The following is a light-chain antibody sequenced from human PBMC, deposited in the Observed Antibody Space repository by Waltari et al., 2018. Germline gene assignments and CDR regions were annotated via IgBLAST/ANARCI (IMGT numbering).Light chain of an antibody. CDR1: SLSSYY. Sequence: SSELTQDPAVSVALGQTVRITCQGGSLSSYYASWYQQNPGQAPVLVIYGKNNRPSGSPDRFSGSSSGNSASVTISGAQAEDEADYYCNSRDSSGNPLVFGGGTRLTVL. CDR3: NSRDSSGNPLV. CDR2: GKN. J-gene: IGLJ3*02. V-gene: IGLV3-19*01.